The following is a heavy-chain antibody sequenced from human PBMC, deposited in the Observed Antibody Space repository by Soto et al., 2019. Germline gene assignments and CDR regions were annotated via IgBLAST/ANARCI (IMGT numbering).Heavy chain of an antibody. D-gene: IGHD3-10*01. CDR1: GGSISSSNW. CDR2: IYHSGST. J-gene: IGHJ6*02. CDR3: ARVSGSYYYGMDV. V-gene: IGHV4-4*02. Sequence: QVQLQESGPGLVKPSGTLSLTCAVSGGSISSSNWWSWVRQPPGKGLEWIGEIYHSGSTNYNPSLNSRVTISVDKSNNQFSLPLRSVPAADTAVYYCARVSGSYYYGMDVWGQGTTVTVSS.